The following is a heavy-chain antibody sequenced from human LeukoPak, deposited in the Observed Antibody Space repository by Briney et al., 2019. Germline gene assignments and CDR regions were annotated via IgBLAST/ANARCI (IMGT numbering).Heavy chain of an antibody. Sequence: SETLSLTCTVSGGSISSYHWSWIRQPPGEGLEWVGYIYYSGSTNYNPSLKSRVTISVDTSNNKFSLKLNSVTAADTAVYYCARQGRDYGDFDYWGQGTLVTVSS. CDR3: ARQGRDYGDFDY. CDR2: IYYSGST. D-gene: IGHD4-17*01. CDR1: GGSISSYH. J-gene: IGHJ4*02. V-gene: IGHV4-59*08.